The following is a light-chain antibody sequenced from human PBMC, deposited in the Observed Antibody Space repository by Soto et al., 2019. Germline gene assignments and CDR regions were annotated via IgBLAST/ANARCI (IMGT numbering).Light chain of an antibody. CDR2: DVS. V-gene: IGLV2-11*01. CDR1: SSDVGGYNY. CDR3: CSYAGSF. J-gene: IGLJ2*01. Sequence: QSALTQPRSVSGSPGQSVTISCTGTSSDVGGYNYVSWYQQHPGKAPKLMIYDVSKRPSGVPDRFSGSKSGNTASLTISGLQAEDEAAYYCCSYAGSFFGGGTKLTVL.